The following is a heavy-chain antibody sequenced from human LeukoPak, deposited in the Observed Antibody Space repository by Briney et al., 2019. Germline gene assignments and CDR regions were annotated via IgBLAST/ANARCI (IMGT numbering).Heavy chain of an antibody. CDR3: ARAKGDLIDY. Sequence: PGRSLRLSCAASGFTFSSYAMHWVRQAPGKGLEWVALISYDESYRYYADSVKGRFTISRDNSKNTLYLQMNSLRADDTAVYYCARAKGDLIDYWGQGTMVIVSS. J-gene: IGHJ4*02. D-gene: IGHD2-21*02. CDR1: GFTFSSYA. CDR2: ISYDESYR. V-gene: IGHV3-30-3*01.